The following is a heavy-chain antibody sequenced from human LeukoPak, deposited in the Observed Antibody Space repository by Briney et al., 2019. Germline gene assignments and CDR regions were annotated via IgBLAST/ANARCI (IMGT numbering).Heavy chain of an antibody. CDR2: ISGGGSST. Sequence: GGSLRLSCAASGFTFSYYWMHWVRQAPGKGLVWVSRISGGGSSTNYADPVKGRFTISRDNTKNTLYLQMNSLRAEDTAVFYCARGTYSYDSSAYYGLYYFDSWGQGTLVTVSS. J-gene: IGHJ4*02. D-gene: IGHD3-22*01. CDR1: GFTFSYYW. CDR3: ARGTYSYDSSAYYGLYYFDS. V-gene: IGHV3-74*01.